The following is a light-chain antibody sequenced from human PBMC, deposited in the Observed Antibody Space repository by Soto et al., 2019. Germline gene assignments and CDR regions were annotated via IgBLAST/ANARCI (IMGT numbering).Light chain of an antibody. Sequence: QSALTQPASVSGSPGQSITISCTGTSSDVGNYNYVSWYQHHPGKAPKVIIYDVSKRPSGVSNRFSGSKSGNTASLTISGLQAEDEADYYCSPYATSSTYVFGTGTKVTVL. CDR3: SPYATSSTYV. V-gene: IGLV2-14*03. CDR2: DVS. J-gene: IGLJ1*01. CDR1: SSDVGNYNY.